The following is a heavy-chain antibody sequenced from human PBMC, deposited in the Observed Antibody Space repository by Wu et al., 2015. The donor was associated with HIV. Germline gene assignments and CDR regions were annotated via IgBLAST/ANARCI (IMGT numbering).Heavy chain of an antibody. CDR1: GNTFFDFS. D-gene: IGHD1-26*01. V-gene: IGHV1-24*01. CDR3: ASLPIYRIVGANEDQNWYFDL. Sequence: QAQLIQSGDEVKKPGASVKVSCKLSGNTFFDFSIHWVRQAPGKGLEWMGGFDPEDGETRYAQNFQGRVTLTEDTDTDTAYMELTSLSSEDTAVYYCASLPIYRIVGANEDQNWYFDLWGRGTLVTVSS. CDR2: FDPEDGET. J-gene: IGHJ2*01.